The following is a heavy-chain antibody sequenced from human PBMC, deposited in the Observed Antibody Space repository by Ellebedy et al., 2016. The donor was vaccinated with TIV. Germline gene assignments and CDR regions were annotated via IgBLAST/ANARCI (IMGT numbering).Heavy chain of an antibody. Sequence: GESLKISXAASGFTFSSYSMNWVRQAPGKGLEWVSYISSSSSTIYYADSVKGRFTISRDNAKNSLYLQMNSLRAEDTAVYYCARPSGHDYGDYHILYSYYGMDVWGQGTTVTVSS. J-gene: IGHJ6*02. D-gene: IGHD4-17*01. CDR3: ARPSGHDYGDYHILYSYYGMDV. V-gene: IGHV3-48*01. CDR1: GFTFSSYS. CDR2: ISSSSSTI.